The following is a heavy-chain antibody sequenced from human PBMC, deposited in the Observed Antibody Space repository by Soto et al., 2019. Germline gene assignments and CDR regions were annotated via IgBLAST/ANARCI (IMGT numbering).Heavy chain of an antibody. V-gene: IGHV1-69*08. D-gene: IGHD2-15*01. CDR2: IIPILGIA. CDR3: ARDHCSGGSCYPADY. Sequence: QVQLVQSGAEVKKPGSSVNVSCKASGGTFSSYTISWVRQAPGQGLEWMGRIIPILGIANYAQKFQGRVTITPDKSTSTAYMELSSLRSEDTAVYYCARDHCSGGSCYPADYWGQGTLVTVSS. J-gene: IGHJ4*02. CDR1: GGTFSSYT.